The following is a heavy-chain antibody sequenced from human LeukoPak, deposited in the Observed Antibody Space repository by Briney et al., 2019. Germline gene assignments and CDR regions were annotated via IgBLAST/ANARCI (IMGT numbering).Heavy chain of an antibody. Sequence: ASVKVSCKASGYTFTSYGISWVRQAPGQGLEWMGWISAYNGNTNYAQKLQGRVTVTTDTSTSTAYMELRSLRSDDTAVYYCAIIAVAGTSYYYYYMDVWGKGTTVTVSS. J-gene: IGHJ6*03. CDR2: ISAYNGNT. CDR3: AIIAVAGTSYYYYYMDV. CDR1: GYTFTSYG. D-gene: IGHD6-19*01. V-gene: IGHV1-18*01.